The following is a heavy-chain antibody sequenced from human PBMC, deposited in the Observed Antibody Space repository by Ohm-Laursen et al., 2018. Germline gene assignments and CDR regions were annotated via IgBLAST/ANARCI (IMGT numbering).Heavy chain of an antibody. CDR1: GGSISSSSYY. CDR3: ARQGLWFGEFDAFDI. V-gene: IGHV4-39*01. D-gene: IGHD3-10*01. J-gene: IGHJ3*02. Sequence: SETLSLTCPVSGGSISSSSYYWGWIRQPPGKGLEWIGSIYYSGSTYYNPSLKSRVTISVDTSKNQFSLKLSSVTAADTAVYYCARQGLWFGEFDAFDIWGQGTMVTVSS. CDR2: IYYSGST.